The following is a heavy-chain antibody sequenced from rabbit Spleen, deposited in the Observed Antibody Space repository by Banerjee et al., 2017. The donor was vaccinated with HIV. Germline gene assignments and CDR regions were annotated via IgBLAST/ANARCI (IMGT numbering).Heavy chain of an antibody. Sequence: QEQLVESGGGLVQPGGSLTLTCKASGFSFSVKNVMCWVRQAPGKGLEWIACINSSTGNPVYATWAKGRFTISKTSSTTVTLQMTSLTAADTATYFCARDLASVVGWNFNLWGQGTRHRL. D-gene: IGHD3-1*01. CDR2: INSSTGNP. CDR3: ARDLASVVGWNFNL. J-gene: IGHJ4*01. V-gene: IGHV1S45*01. CDR1: GFSFSVKNV.